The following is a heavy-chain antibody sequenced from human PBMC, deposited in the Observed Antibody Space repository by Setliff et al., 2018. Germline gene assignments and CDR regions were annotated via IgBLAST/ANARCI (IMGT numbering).Heavy chain of an antibody. V-gene: IGHV3-21*01. D-gene: IGHD2-21*01. CDR2: ISRSSTYI. CDR1: GFTFSTHS. Sequence: GGSLRLSCAASGFTFSTHSMNWVRQAPGKGLEWVSSISRSSTYIYYADSMKGRFTISRDNAKNSLYLQMNSLRAEDTAVYYCARDSPIRLGVIPSWGPGTLVTVSS. J-gene: IGHJ4*02. CDR3: ARDSPIRLGVIPS.